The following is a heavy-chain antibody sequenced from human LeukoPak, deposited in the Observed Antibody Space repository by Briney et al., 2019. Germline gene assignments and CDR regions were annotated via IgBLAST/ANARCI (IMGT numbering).Heavy chain of an antibody. CDR2: INPSGGST. CDR1: GYTFTSYY. V-gene: IGHV1-46*01. D-gene: IGHD5-18*01. CDR3: ARARFIGGYSYGPFDY. J-gene: IGHJ4*02. Sequence: GASVKVSCKASGYTFTSYYMHWVRQAPGQGLEWMGIINPSGGSTSYAQKFQGRVTMTRDTSTSTVYMELSSLRSEDTAVYYCARARFIGGYSYGPFDYWGQGTLVTVSS.